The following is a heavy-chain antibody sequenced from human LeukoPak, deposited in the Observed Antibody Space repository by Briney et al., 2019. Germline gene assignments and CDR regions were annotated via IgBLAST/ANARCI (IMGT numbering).Heavy chain of an antibody. J-gene: IGHJ4*02. V-gene: IGHV3-74*01. D-gene: IGHD6-19*01. CDR2: INTAGTVT. CDR1: GFTFCKYW. CDR3: ATKQWLAPPPDS. Sequence: GGSLRLSCAASGFTFCKYWMLWVRQAPGKGLESVSRINTAGTVTTYAASVKGRFTVSRDNADNTMFLQMNSVRDEDTAVYYCATKQWLAPPPDSWGQGTPVTVSS.